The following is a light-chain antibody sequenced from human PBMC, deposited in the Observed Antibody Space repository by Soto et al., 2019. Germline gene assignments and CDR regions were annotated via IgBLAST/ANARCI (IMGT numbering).Light chain of an antibody. Sequence: DIQMTQSPSSLSASVGDRVTITCRASQSISNSLNWFQQKPGKAPKLLIYAASSLQSRVPSRFSRSCSGTDFALTISSLLPEDFATYFCQQSYSSFWTFGQGTKVEIK. J-gene: IGKJ1*01. CDR3: QQSYSSFWT. CDR1: QSISNS. V-gene: IGKV1-39*01. CDR2: AAS.